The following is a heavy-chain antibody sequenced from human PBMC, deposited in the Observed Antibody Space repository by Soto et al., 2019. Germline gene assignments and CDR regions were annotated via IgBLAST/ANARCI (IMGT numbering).Heavy chain of an antibody. CDR2: IYYSGST. V-gene: IGHV4-30-4*01. D-gene: IGHD2-8*01. CDR3: ARVGYCTNGVCYPPLARDY. CDR1: GGSISSGDYY. Sequence: SETLSLTCTVSGGSISSGDYYWSWIRQPPGKGLEWIGYIYYSGSTYYNPSLNSRVTISEDTSKNQFSLKLSSVTAADTAVYYCARVGYCTNGVCYPPLARDYWGQGTLVTVSS. J-gene: IGHJ4*02.